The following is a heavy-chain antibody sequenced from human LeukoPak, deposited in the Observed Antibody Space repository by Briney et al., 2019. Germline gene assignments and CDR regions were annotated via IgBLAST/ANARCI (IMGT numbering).Heavy chain of an antibody. J-gene: IGHJ4*02. CDR1: GFTFSSCS. V-gene: IGHV3-21*01. Sequence: PGGSLRLSCAASGFTFSSCSMNWVRQAPGKGLEWVSSISSTSSYIYYADSVKGRFTISRDNAKNSLYLQMNSLRAEDTAVYYCAREAAAGSDAWGQGTLVTVSS. CDR2: ISSTSSYI. D-gene: IGHD6-13*01. CDR3: AREAAAGSDA.